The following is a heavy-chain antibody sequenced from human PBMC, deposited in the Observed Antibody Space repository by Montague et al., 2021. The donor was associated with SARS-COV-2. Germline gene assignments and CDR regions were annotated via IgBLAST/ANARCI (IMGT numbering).Heavy chain of an antibody. D-gene: IGHD3-9*01. J-gene: IGHJ3*02. Sequence: TLSLTCTVSGGSISSGSSYWSWIRQPAGKGLEWIGRIYTSGSTNYNPSLKSRVTISVDTSKNQLSLKLSSVTAADTAVYYCAGDSLTLDAFDIWGQGTMGTVSS. CDR2: IYTSGST. CDR3: AGDSLTLDAFDI. V-gene: IGHV4-61*02. CDR1: GGSISSGSSY.